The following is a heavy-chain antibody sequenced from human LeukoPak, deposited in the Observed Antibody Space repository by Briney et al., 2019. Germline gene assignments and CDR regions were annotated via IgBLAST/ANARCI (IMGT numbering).Heavy chain of an antibody. J-gene: IGHJ4*02. CDR2: ISSGTGSYI. CDR3: ARVRGSSWSEYYFDY. Sequence: PGGSLRLSCVASGFSFSSYSMNWVRQAPGKGLEWVSTISSGTGSYIYYADSVRGRFTISRDNAKNSLYLQMNSLRAEDTAVYSCARVRGSSWSEYYFDYWGQGTLVTVSS. V-gene: IGHV3-21*01. D-gene: IGHD6-13*01. CDR1: GFSFSSYS.